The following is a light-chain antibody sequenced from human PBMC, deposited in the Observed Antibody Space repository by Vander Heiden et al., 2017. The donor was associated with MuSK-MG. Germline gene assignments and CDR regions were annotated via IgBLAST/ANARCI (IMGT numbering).Light chain of an antibody. CDR1: QDIDMY. CDR2: AAF. Sequence: DIQMTQSPSSLSASVGDRVTITCRASQDIDMYLNWYQQRPGKAPKLLIYAAFALKSGVPSRFGGSGSGTDFTLTINSLQVEDFATYYCQQSYSAPWTFGQGTKVDFK. V-gene: IGKV1-39*01. J-gene: IGKJ1*01. CDR3: QQSYSAPWT.